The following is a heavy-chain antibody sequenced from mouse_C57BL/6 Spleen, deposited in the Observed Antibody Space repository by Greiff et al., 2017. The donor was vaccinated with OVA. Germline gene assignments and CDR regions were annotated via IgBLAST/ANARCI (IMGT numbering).Heavy chain of an antibody. CDR1: GYSITSGYY. CDR3: AREDWGFAY. J-gene: IGHJ3*01. D-gene: IGHD4-1*01. CDR2: ISYDGSN. V-gene: IGHV3-6*01. Sequence: ESGPGLVKPSQSLSLTCSVTGYSITSGYYWNWIRQFPGNKLEWMGYISYDGSNNYNPSLKNRISITRDTSKNQFFLKFNSVTTEDTATYYCAREDWGFAYWGHGTLVTVSA.